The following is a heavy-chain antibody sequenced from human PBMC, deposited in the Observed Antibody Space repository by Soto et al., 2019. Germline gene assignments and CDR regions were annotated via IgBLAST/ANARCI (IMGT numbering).Heavy chain of an antibody. D-gene: IGHD3-10*01. J-gene: IGHJ4*02. Sequence: SETLSLTCTVSGGSISGYYWSWIRQPPGKGLEWIGYIYYSGTTSYNPSLNSRVTMSVDTSKNQFSLKVNSVTAADTAVYYCARESYYRSEATVVAYWGQGTLVTVSS. CDR1: GGSISGYY. V-gene: IGHV4-59*01. CDR3: ARESYYRSEATVVAY. CDR2: IYYSGTT.